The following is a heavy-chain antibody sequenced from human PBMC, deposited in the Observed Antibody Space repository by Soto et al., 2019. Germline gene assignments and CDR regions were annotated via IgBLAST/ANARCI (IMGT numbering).Heavy chain of an antibody. J-gene: IGHJ4*02. CDR3: ARDPIDPTTVTTLGYFDY. CDR1: GGSISSGGYY. CDR2: IYYSGRT. V-gene: IGHV4-31*03. Sequence: QVQLQESGPGLVKPSQTLSLTCTVSGGSISSGGYYWSWIRQHPGKGLEWIGYIYYSGRTYYNPSLKSRVTISIDTSKNQFSLKLSSVTAADTAVYYCARDPIDPTTVTTLGYFDYWGQGTLVTVSS. D-gene: IGHD4-17*01.